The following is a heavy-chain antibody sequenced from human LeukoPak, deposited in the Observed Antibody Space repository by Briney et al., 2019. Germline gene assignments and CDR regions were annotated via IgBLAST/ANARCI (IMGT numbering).Heavy chain of an antibody. Sequence: ASVKVSCKASGGTFSSYAISWVRQAPGQGLEWMGGIIPIFGTANYAQKFQGRVTITADEPTSTAYMELSSLRSEDTTVYYCARFGGTVTEKHFDYWGQGTLVTVSS. J-gene: IGHJ4*02. CDR1: GGTFSSYA. CDR3: ARFGGTVTEKHFDY. V-gene: IGHV1-69*13. D-gene: IGHD4-17*01. CDR2: IIPIFGTA.